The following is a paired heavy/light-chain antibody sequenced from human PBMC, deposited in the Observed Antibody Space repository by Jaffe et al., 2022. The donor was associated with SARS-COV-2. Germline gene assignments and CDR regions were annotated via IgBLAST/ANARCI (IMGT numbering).Light chain of an antibody. V-gene: IGKV4-1*01. J-gene: IGKJ3*01. CDR2: RAS. CDR3: QQYFTTPLT. CDR1: QSILYSPENKNC. Sequence: DIVMTQSPDSLGVSLGERATINCKSSQSILYSPENKNCLAWFQQKPGQSPKLLIYRASTRESGVPDRFSGSGSGTDFTLTISSLQAEDVAVYYCQQYFTTPLTFGPGTKVDIK.
Heavy chain of an antibody. CDR1: GGSVSSGRHY. CDR3: ARDGSSSDFDY. J-gene: IGHJ4*02. V-gene: IGHV4-61*02. Sequence: QVQLQESGPGLVKPSQTLSLTCSVSGGSVSSGRHYWSWVRQPAGKGLEWIGRIHTSGSTSYNPSLESRVTMSLDTSRNQFSLNLNSVTAADTAVYYCARDGSSSDFDYWGQGTLVTVSS. CDR2: IHTSGST. D-gene: IGHD6-6*01.